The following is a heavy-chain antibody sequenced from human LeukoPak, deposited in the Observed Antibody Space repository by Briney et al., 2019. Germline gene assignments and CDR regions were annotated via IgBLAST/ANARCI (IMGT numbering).Heavy chain of an antibody. CDR2: ISSSGSTI. D-gene: IGHD3-22*01. V-gene: IGHV3-11*04. Sequence: GGSLRLSCAASGFTFSDYYMSWSRQAPGKGLEWVSYISSSGSTIYYADSVKGRFTISRDNAQNSLYLQMNSLRAEDTAVYYCARDTGYYDTLGWFDPWGQGTLVTVSS. CDR3: ARDTGYYDTLGWFDP. J-gene: IGHJ5*02. CDR1: GFTFSDYY.